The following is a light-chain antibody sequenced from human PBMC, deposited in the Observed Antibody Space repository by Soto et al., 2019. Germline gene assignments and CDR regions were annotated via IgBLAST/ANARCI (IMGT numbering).Light chain of an antibody. CDR1: QSARSS. CDR3: QQYNKWPQT. Sequence: EVVMTQSPATLSVSPGERATLSCRASQSARSSLGWYQQKPGQPPSLLIYDVSIRATGIPARFNGSGSGTEFTLTISSLQSEDLAVYHCQQYNKWPQTFGQGTKVDIK. J-gene: IGKJ1*01. CDR2: DVS. V-gene: IGKV3-15*01.